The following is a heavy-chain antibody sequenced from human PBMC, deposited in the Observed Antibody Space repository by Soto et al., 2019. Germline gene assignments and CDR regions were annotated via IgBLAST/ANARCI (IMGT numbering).Heavy chain of an antibody. Sequence: QLQLQESGSGLVKPSQTLSLTCAVSGGSISSGGYSWSWIRQPPGKGLEWIGYIYHSGSTYYNPSPKRRLXTXVXXSKNQFSLKLSSVTAADTAVYYCARGGKTVTTFDYWGQGTLVTVSS. J-gene: IGHJ4*02. CDR3: ARGGKTVTTFDY. D-gene: IGHD4-17*01. V-gene: IGHV4-30-2*01. CDR2: IYHSGST. CDR1: GGSISSGGYS.